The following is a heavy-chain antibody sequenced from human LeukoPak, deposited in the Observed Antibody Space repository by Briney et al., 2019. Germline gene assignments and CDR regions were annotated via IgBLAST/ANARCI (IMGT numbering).Heavy chain of an antibody. D-gene: IGHD3-22*01. V-gene: IGHV4-31*03. J-gene: IGHJ4*02. CDR1: GGSISSGGYC. Sequence: SQTLSLTYTVSGGSISSGGYCWSWIRQHPGKGLEWIGYIYHSGSTYYNPSLKSRVTISVDTSKNQFSLKLSSVTAADTAVYYCARVRHDSSGYYVGHFDYWGQGTLVTVSS. CDR3: ARVRHDSSGYYVGHFDY. CDR2: IYHSGST.